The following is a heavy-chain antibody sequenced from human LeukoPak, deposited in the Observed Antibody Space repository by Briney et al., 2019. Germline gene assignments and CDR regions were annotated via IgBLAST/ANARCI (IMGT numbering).Heavy chain of an antibody. J-gene: IGHJ5*02. D-gene: IGHD1-26*01. CDR1: GGSFSGYS. CDR2: INHNGGT. Sequence: SETLSLTCAVYGGSFSGYSWGWIRQPPGKGLEWIGEINHNGGTNYNPSLKSRVTISVDTSKNQFSLKLSSVTAADTAVYYCARESGSYGGGLDPWGQGTLVTVSS. V-gene: IGHV4-34*01. CDR3: ARESGSYGGGLDP.